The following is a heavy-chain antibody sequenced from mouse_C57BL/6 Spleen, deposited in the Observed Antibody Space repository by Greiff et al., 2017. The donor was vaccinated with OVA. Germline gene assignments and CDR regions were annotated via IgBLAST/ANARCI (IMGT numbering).Heavy chain of an antibody. CDR3: ARDYGSSRAWFAY. V-gene: IGHV1-76*01. Sequence: QVQLKESGAELVRPGASVKLSCKASGYTFTDYYINWVKQRPGQGLEWIARIYPGSGNTYYNEKFKGKATLTAEKSSSTAYMQLSSLTSEDSAVYFCARDYGSSRAWFAYWGQGTLVTVSA. CDR2: IYPGSGNT. CDR1: GYTFTDYY. J-gene: IGHJ3*01. D-gene: IGHD1-1*01.